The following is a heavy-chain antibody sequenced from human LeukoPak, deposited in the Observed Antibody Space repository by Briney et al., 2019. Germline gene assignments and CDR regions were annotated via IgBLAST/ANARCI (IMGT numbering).Heavy chain of an antibody. V-gene: IGHV4-39*01. CDR2: IYNSGST. CDR3: ARQAYSSNLGWFDP. J-gene: IGHJ5*02. Sequence: SETLSLTCSVSGGSISSSTYYWGRIRQPPGKGLEWIGNIYNSGSTYYNPSLKSRVTISVDTSKNRFSLKLSSVTAADTAVYYCARQAYSSNLGWFDPWGQGTLVTVSS. CDR1: GGSISSSTYY. D-gene: IGHD6-13*01.